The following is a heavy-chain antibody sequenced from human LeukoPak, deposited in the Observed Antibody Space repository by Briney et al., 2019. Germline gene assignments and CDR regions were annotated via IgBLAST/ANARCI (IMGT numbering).Heavy chain of an antibody. CDR2: INHSGST. Sequence: SETLSLTCAVYGGSFSGYYWSWIRQPPGKGLEWIGEINHSGSTNYNPPLKSRVTISVDTSKNQFSLKLSSVTAADTAVYYCARVGRGYRHYMDVWGKGTTVTVSS. CDR1: GGSFSGYY. V-gene: IGHV4-34*01. J-gene: IGHJ6*03. CDR3: ARVGRGYRHYMDV. D-gene: IGHD5-18*01.